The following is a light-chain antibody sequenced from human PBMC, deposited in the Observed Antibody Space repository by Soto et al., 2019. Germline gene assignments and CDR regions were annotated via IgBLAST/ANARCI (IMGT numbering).Light chain of an antibody. J-gene: IGKJ4*01. CDR2: GAS. CDR3: QQDDTWPPLT. V-gene: IGKV3-15*01. CDR1: QNVGTK. Sequence: EIVMTQSPDTLSVSPGERATLSCRASQNVGTKLAWYQQKPGQAPRLLIYGASTRATGFPARFSGSGSGTEFTLTISSLQSEDVAVYYCQQDDTWPPLTFGGGTTVEIK.